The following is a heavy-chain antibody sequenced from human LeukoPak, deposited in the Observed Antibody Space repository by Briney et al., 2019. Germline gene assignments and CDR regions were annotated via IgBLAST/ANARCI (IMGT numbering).Heavy chain of an antibody. CDR2: ISYDGSNK. CDR1: GFTFSNYG. CDR3: ARGSGYDFEDYFDY. Sequence: GGSLRLSCAASGFTFSNYGMHWVRQAPGKGLEWVAVISYDGSNKYYADSVKGRFTISRDNSKNTLYLQMNSLRAEDTAVYYCARGSGYDFEDYFDYWGQGTLVTVSS. V-gene: IGHV3-30*03. D-gene: IGHD5-12*01. J-gene: IGHJ4*02.